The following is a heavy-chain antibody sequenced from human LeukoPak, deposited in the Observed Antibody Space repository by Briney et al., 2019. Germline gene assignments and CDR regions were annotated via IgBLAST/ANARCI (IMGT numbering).Heavy chain of an antibody. CDR3: ARVSHHLRCDDY. CDR1: GFTFSSYE. V-gene: IGHV3-72*01. CDR2: TRNKLNSYTT. Sequence: PGGSLRLSCAASGFTFSSYEMNWVRQAPGKGLEWVGRTRNKLNSYTTEYAASVKGRFTISRDDSKNSLYLQMNSLKTEDTAVYYCARVSHHLRCDDYWGQGTLVTVSS. J-gene: IGHJ4*02. D-gene: IGHD4-17*01.